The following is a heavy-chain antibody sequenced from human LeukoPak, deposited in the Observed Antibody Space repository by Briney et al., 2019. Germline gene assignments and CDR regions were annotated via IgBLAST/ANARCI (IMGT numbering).Heavy chain of an antibody. V-gene: IGHV4-59*01. D-gene: IGHD6-13*01. CDR1: GGSISSYY. Sequence: SETLSLTCTVSGGSISSYYWSWIRQPPGKGLEWIGYIYYSGSTNYNPSLKSRVTISVDTSKNQFSLKLSSVTAADTAVYYCARKDSSSWYDYWGQGTLVTVSS. J-gene: IGHJ4*02. CDR2: IYYSGST. CDR3: ARKDSSSWYDY.